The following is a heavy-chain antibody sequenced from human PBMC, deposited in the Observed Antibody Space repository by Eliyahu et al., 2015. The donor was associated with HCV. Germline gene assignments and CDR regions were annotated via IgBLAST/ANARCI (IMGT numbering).Heavy chain of an antibody. D-gene: IGHD3-10*01. CDR1: GFTFSSYW. Sequence: EVQLVESGGGLIPPGGSLRLSCAASGFTFSSYWMHWVRQAPGKGLVWVSRINGDGSIISYADSVKGRFTISRDNAKNTVYLQMNSLRVEDTAVYSCARVLQGKWFFDLWGRGTLVTVSS. CDR3: ARVLQGKWFFDL. J-gene: IGHJ2*01. CDR2: INGDGSII. V-gene: IGHV3-74*01.